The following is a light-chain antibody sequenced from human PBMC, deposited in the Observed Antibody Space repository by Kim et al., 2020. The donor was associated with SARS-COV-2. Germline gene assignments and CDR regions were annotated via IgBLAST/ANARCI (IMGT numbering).Light chain of an antibody. CDR2: GAS. V-gene: IGKV1-17*03. CDR3: LQHNSYPPT. J-gene: IGKJ3*01. CDR1: QVSNKF. Sequence: SAAGGDVVITSRAARQVSNKFVSWHQQKAGKAPHRVYGASSLQRGVPSRFSGSGSGTEFTLTISALQPDDSATYYCLQHNSYPPTFGHGTKVDIK.